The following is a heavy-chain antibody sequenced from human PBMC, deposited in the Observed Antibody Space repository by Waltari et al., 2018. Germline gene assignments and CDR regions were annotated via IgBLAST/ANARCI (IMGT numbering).Heavy chain of an antibody. D-gene: IGHD5-18*01. V-gene: IGHV1-69*15. CDR1: GGTFSSYA. J-gene: IGHJ4*02. CDR2: IIPIFGTA. CDR3: ARSGYSYGVGDY. Sequence: QVQLVQSGAEVTKPGYSVKVSCKASGGTFSSYAISWVRQAPGQGLEWTGRIIPIFGTANYAQKFQGRVTITADESTSTAYMELSSLRSEDTAVYYCARSGYSYGVGDYWGQGTLVTVSS.